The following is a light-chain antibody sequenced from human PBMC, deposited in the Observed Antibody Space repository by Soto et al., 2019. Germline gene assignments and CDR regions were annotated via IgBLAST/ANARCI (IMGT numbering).Light chain of an antibody. CDR3: QQYDRSPLT. CDR2: GAS. Sequence: EIVLTQSPGTLSLSPGERATLSCRASQSVSRSFLAWYQQKPGQAPRLLIYGASSRATGIPDRFSGSGSGTDFTLTISRLEPEDVAVYYCQQYDRSPLTFGGGTKVEIK. V-gene: IGKV3-20*01. J-gene: IGKJ4*01. CDR1: QSVSRSF.